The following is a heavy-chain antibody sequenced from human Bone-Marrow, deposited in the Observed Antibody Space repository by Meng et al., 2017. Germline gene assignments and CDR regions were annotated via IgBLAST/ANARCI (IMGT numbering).Heavy chain of an antibody. CDR2: IYHSGST. V-gene: IGHV4-38-2*01. CDR3: ARNVEYYDILTGYYLRYFDY. CDR1: GYSISSGYY. D-gene: IGHD3-9*01. J-gene: IGHJ4*02. Sequence: ESLKISCAVSGYSISSGYYWGWIRQPPGKGLEWIGSIYHSGSTYYNPSLKSRVTISVDTSKNQFSLKLSSVTAADTAVYYCARNVEYYDILTGYYLRYFDYWGQGTLATVSS.